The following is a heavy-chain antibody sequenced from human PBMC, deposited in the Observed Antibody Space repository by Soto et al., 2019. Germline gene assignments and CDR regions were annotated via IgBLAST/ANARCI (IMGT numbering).Heavy chain of an antibody. CDR1: GFTFSGSA. CDR2: IRSKANSYAT. J-gene: IGHJ6*03. CDR3: TRRPAPGAYYYMDV. Sequence: EVQLVESGGGLVQPGGSLKLSCAASGFTFSGSAMHWVRQASGKGLEWVGRIRSKANSYATAYAASVKGRFTISRDDSKHTAYLQMNSLKTEDTAVYYCTRRPAPGAYYYMDVWGKGTTVTVSS. D-gene: IGHD2-2*01. V-gene: IGHV3-73*01.